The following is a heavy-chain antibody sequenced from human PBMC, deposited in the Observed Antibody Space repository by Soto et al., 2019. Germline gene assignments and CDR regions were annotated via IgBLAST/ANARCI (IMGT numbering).Heavy chain of an antibody. J-gene: IGHJ6*02. CDR3: ARIIYDFWSGYNYYGMDV. CDR2: IDWDDDK. V-gene: IGHV2-70*01. CDR1: GFSLRTSGMC. Sequence: GPTLGNPTQTLTLTCTFSGFSLRTSGMCVSWIRQPPGKALEWLALIDWDDDKYYSTSLKTRLTISKDTSKNQVVITMTNMDPVDTATYYCARIIYDFWSGYNYYGMDVWGQGTTVTVSS. D-gene: IGHD3-3*01.